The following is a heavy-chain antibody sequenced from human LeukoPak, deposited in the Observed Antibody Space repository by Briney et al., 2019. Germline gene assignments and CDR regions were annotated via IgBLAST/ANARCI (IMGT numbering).Heavy chain of an antibody. CDR1: GGTFSNYA. CDR2: IIPIFDTA. CDR3: ARDLLGSATSYSSGAWDY. Sequence: APVKVSCKASGGTFSNYAISWVRQAPRQGLEWMGGIIPIFDTADNAQKFQGRLTITADESTSTAYMELSSLRAEDTAVYYCARDLLGSATSYSSGAWDYWGQGTLVTVSS. J-gene: IGHJ4*02. D-gene: IGHD3-9*01. V-gene: IGHV1-69*13.